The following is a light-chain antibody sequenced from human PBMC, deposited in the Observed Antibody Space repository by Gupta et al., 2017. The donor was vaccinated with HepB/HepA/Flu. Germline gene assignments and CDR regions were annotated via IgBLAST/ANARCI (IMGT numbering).Light chain of an antibody. Sequence: AIRMTQSPSSFSASTGDRVTITCRASQGISSYLSWYQQKPGKAPKLLIYAASTLQSGVPSRISGSGSGTDFTLTISCLQSEDFATYYCQLYYSYPWTFGQGTKVEIK. CDR2: AAS. CDR1: QGISSY. V-gene: IGKV1-8*01. J-gene: IGKJ1*01. CDR3: QLYYSYPWT.